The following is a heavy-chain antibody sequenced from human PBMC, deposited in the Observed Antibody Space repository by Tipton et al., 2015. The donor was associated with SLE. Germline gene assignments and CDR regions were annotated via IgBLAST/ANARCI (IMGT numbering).Heavy chain of an antibody. CDR3: ARDFFTCGGGDCP. D-gene: IGHD2-21*01. J-gene: IGHJ5*02. Sequence: SLRLSCAASGFTFSSYWMHWVRQVPGKGLVWVSGLNNDGSDTRYADYVKGRFTISRDNAKNTLYLQMNSLRAEDTGVYYCARDFFTCGGGDCPWGQGTLGTVSS. CDR2: LNNDGSDT. V-gene: IGHV3-74*01. CDR1: GFTFSSYW.